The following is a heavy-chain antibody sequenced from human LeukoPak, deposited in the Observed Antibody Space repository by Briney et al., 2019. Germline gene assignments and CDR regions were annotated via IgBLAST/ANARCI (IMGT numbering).Heavy chain of an antibody. V-gene: IGHV3-30-3*01. J-gene: IGHJ4*02. CDR1: GFTFSSYA. D-gene: IGHD5-18*01. CDR2: ISYDGSNK. Sequence: GRSLRLSCAASGFTFSSYAMHWVRQAPGKGLEWVAVISYDGSNKYYADSVKGRFTISRDNSKNTLYLQMNSLRAEDTAVYYCARDYGADTAMAYYFDYWGQGTLVTVSS. CDR3: ARDYGADTAMAYYFDY.